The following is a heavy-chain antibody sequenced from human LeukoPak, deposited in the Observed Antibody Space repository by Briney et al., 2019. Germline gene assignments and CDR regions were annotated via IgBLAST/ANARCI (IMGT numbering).Heavy chain of an antibody. CDR2: ISGSGGST. J-gene: IGHJ4*02. D-gene: IGHD5-12*01. Sequence: GGSLRLSCAASGFTFSSYAMSWVRQAPGKGLEWVSAISGSGGSTYYADSVKGRFTISRDNSKNTLYLQMNSLRAEDTAVYYCARGADIVATMGPSFDYWGQGTLVTVSS. CDR3: ARGADIVATMGPSFDY. V-gene: IGHV3-23*01. CDR1: GFTFSSYA.